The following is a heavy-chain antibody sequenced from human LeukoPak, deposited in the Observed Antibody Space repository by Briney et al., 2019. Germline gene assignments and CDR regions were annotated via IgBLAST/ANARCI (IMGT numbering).Heavy chain of an antibody. CDR1: GYIFTSYW. V-gene: IGHV5-51*01. CDR2: IYPGDSDT. D-gene: IGHD6-13*01. Sequence: GASLEISCKGSGYIFTSYWIGWVRELPGKGLEWMGIIYPGDSDTRYSPSFQGQVTISADKSISTAYLQWSSLKASDTAMYYCARPDGSSSSWYGGFDYWGQGTLVTVSS. CDR3: ARPDGSSSSWYGGFDY. J-gene: IGHJ4*02.